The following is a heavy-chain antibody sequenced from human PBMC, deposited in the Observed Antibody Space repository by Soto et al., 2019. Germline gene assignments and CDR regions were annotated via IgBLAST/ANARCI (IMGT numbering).Heavy chain of an antibody. CDR2: IYPGDSDT. CDR3: ARHSSGWSSLHYYYGMDV. D-gene: IGHD6-19*01. Sequence: PGESLKISCKGSGYSFTSYWIGWVRQMPGKGLEWMGIIYPGDSDTRYSPSFQGQVTISADKSISTAYLQWSSLKASDTAMYYCARHSSGWSSLHYYYGMDVWGQGTTVTVSS. CDR1: GYSFTSYW. V-gene: IGHV5-51*01. J-gene: IGHJ6*02.